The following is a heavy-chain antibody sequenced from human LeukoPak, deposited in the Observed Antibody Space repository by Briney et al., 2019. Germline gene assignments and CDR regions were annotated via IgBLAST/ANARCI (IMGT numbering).Heavy chain of an antibody. V-gene: IGHV3-7*01. CDR3: ARNPVRLQLCLKDRDY. Sequence: PGGSLRLSCAASGFTFSSYWMSWVRQAPGKGLEWVANIKQDGSEKYYVDSVKGRFTISRDNAKNSLYLQMNSLRAEDTAVYYCARNPVRLQLCLKDRDYWGQGTRVTVSS. CDR1: GFTFSSYW. CDR2: IKQDGSEK. J-gene: IGHJ4*02. D-gene: IGHD5-18*01.